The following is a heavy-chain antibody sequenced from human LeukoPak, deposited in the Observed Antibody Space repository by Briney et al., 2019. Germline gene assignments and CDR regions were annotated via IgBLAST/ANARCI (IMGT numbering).Heavy chain of an antibody. CDR3: ARQPWGGMDV. CDR1: GGSISSYY. J-gene: IGHJ6*02. D-gene: IGHD3-16*01. Sequence: PSETLSLTCTVSGGSISSYYWSWIRQPPGKGLEWIGNIYYSGGTNYNPSLKGRVTISVDTSKNQFSLKLYSVTAADTAVYYCARQPWGGMDVWGQGTTVTVSS. CDR2: IYYSGGT. V-gene: IGHV4-59*08.